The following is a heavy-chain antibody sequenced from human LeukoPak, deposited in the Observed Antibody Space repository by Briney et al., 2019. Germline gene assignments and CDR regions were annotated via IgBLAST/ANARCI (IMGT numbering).Heavy chain of an antibody. Sequence: GGSLRLSCAATGFTFSSYAMSWVRQAPGKGLEWVSAISGSGGSTYYADSVKGRFTISRDNSKNTLYLQMNSLRAEDTAVYYCAKNTDIVVVPALYEMDVWGQGTTVTVSS. D-gene: IGHD2-2*01. CDR2: ISGSGGST. CDR1: GFTFSSYA. V-gene: IGHV3-23*01. CDR3: AKNTDIVVVPALYEMDV. J-gene: IGHJ6*02.